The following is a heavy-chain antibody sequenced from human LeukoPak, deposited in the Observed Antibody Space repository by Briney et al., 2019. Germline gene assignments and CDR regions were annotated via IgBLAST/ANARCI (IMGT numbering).Heavy chain of an antibody. V-gene: IGHV3-23*01. Sequence: GGSLRLSCAASGFTFSSYAMSWVRQAPGKGLEWVSAIGGSGGSTYYADSVKGRFTISRDNSKNTLYLQMNSLRAEDTAVYYCAKANGSGWYGDNYFDYWGQGTLVTVSS. CDR3: AKANGSGWYGDNYFDY. J-gene: IGHJ4*02. CDR2: IGGSGGST. D-gene: IGHD6-19*01. CDR1: GFTFSSYA.